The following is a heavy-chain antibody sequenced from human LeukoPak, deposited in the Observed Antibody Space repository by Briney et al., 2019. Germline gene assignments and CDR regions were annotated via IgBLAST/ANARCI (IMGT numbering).Heavy chain of an antibody. Sequence: PGGSLRLSCAASGFSFSGFGMNWVRQAPGKGLEWVSSISSSSSYIYYADSVKGRFTISRDNAKNSLYLQMNSLRAEDTAVYYCARGTTGEPIVVVSWGQGTLVTVSS. CDR2: ISSSSSYI. J-gene: IGHJ4*02. V-gene: IGHV3-21*01. D-gene: IGHD3-22*01. CDR3: ARGTTGEPIVVVS. CDR1: GFSFSGFG.